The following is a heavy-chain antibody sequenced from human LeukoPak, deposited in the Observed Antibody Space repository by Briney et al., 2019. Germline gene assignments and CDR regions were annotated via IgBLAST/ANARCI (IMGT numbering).Heavy chain of an antibody. J-gene: IGHJ6*02. CDR3: ARGFPTYSSDRNYYYYYGMDV. Sequence: PSETLSLTCTVSGGSISSYYWSWIRQPPGKGLEWIGYIYYSGSTNYNPSLKSRVTISVDTSKNQFSLKLSSVTAADTAVYYCARGFPTYSSDRNYYYYYGMDVWGQGTTVTVSS. D-gene: IGHD6-19*01. CDR2: IYYSGST. V-gene: IGHV4-59*12. CDR1: GGSISSYY.